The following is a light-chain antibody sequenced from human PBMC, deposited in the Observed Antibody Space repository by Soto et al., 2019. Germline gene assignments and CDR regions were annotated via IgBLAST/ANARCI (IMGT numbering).Light chain of an antibody. CDR1: SGDVGNYDL. J-gene: IGLJ3*02. Sequence: QSVLTQPASVSGSPGQSITISCSGSSGDVGNYDLVSWYQQIPGKAPQLMIFEVSRRPSRVSDRFSGSKSGNTASLTISGLQAEDEGDFYCFSYAGNGAWVFGGGTKLTVL. V-gene: IGLV2-23*02. CDR3: FSYAGNGAWV. CDR2: EVS.